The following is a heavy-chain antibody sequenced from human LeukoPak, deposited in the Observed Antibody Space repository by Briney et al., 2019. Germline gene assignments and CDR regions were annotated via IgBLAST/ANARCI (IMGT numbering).Heavy chain of an antibody. CDR2: ISDSGGST. Sequence: GGSLRLSCAASGFTFSSYAMSWVRQAPGKGLEWVSGISDSGGSTYYAGSVKGRFTISRDNSKNTLCLQMNSLRAEDTAVYYCTKDSLAGNTRRDSWFDSWGQGTLVTVSS. CDR1: GFTFSSYA. J-gene: IGHJ5*01. CDR3: TKDSLAGNTRRDSWFDS. D-gene: IGHD6-19*01. V-gene: IGHV3-23*01.